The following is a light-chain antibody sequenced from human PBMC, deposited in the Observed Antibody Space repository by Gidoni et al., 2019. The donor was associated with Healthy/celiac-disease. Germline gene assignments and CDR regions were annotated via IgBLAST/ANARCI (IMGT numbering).Light chain of an antibody. CDR1: QSVSSK. Sequence: EIVMTQSPATLSVSPGERATLSCRASQSVSSKLGWYQQKPGQAHRLLIYGASTRATGIPARFSGSGSRKEFTLTISSLQYEDFAVYYCQQYNNWPLFGQGTKVEIK. CDR3: QQYNNWPL. CDR2: GAS. V-gene: IGKV3-15*01. J-gene: IGKJ1*01.